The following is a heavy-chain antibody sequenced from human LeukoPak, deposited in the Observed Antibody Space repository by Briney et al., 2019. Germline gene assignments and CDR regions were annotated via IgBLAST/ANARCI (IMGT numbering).Heavy chain of an antibody. CDR3: ARALVGAATLSY. J-gene: IGHJ4*02. CDR1: GYSFTTYW. V-gene: IGHV5-51*01. Sequence: GESLKISCKGSGYSFTTYWIAWVRQMPGKGLEWMGVIYPGDPDTRYSPSFQGQVTLSADKSISTAYLQRSSLKASDTAIYYCARALVGAATLSYWGQGTLVTVSS. D-gene: IGHD1-26*01. CDR2: IYPGDPDT.